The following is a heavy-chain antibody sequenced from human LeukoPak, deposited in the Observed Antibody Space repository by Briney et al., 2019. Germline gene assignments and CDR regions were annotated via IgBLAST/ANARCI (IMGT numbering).Heavy chain of an antibody. CDR2: IYYSGST. D-gene: IGHD3-22*01. CDR3: ARYQREISSGYYYSGRDDAFDI. Sequence: SETLSLTCTVSGGSISRSRYYWGWIRQPPGKGLEWIGSIYYSGSTYYNPSLKSRVTMSVDKSKNQFSLKLNSVSAADTALYYCARYQREISSGYYYSGRDDAFDIWGQGTMVTVSS. CDR1: GGSISRSRYY. V-gene: IGHV4-39*07. J-gene: IGHJ3*02.